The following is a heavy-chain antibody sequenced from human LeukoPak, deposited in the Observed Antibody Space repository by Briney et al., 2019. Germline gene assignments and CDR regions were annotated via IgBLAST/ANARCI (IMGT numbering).Heavy chain of an antibody. CDR3: ASAPSKSIAAAGTAGY. V-gene: IGHV4-34*01. D-gene: IGHD6-13*01. CDR1: GGSISSYY. CDR2: INHSGST. J-gene: IGHJ4*02. Sequence: SEALSLTCTVSGGSISSYYWSWIRQPPGKGLEWIGEINHSGSTNYNPSLKSRVTISVDTSKNQFSLKLRSVTAADTAVYYCASAPSKSIAAAGTAGYWGQGTLVTVSS.